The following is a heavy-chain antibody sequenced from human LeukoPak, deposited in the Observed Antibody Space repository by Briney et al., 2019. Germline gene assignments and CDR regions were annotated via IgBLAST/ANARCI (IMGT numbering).Heavy chain of an antibody. J-gene: IGHJ4*02. CDR1: GGTFSGYA. D-gene: IGHD3-3*01. Sequence: SVKVSCKASGGTFSGYAISWVRQAPGQGLEWMGGIIPIFGTANYAQKFQGRVTITADESTSTAYMELSSLRSEDTAVYYCAQTETRYYDFWSGYSYFDYWGQGTLVTVSS. V-gene: IGHV1-69*13. CDR2: IIPIFGTA. CDR3: AQTETRYYDFWSGYSYFDY.